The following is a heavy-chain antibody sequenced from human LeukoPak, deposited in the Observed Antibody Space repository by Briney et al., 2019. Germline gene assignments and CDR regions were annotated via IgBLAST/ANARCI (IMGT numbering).Heavy chain of an antibody. Sequence: ASVKVSCKASGYTFTGYYMHWVRQAPGQGLEWMGRINPNSGGTNYAQKLQGRVTMTTDTSTSTAYMELRSLRSDDTAVYYCARAPYCTNGVCYLYNWFDPWGQGTLVTVSS. D-gene: IGHD2-8*01. V-gene: IGHV1-2*06. CDR1: GYTFTGYY. CDR2: INPNSGGT. J-gene: IGHJ5*02. CDR3: ARAPYCTNGVCYLYNWFDP.